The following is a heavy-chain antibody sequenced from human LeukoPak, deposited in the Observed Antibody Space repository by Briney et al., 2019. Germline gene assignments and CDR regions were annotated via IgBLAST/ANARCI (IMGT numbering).Heavy chain of an antibody. J-gene: IGHJ5*02. CDR2: IRSKAYGGTT. V-gene: IGHV3-49*04. Sequence: PGRSLRLSCAASGFTFSSYAMSWVRQAPGKGLEWVGFIRSKAYGGTTEYAASVKGRFTISRDDSKSIAYLQMNSLKTEDTAVYYCTRDPLDYSNYAMYNWFDPWGQGTLVTVSS. CDR1: GFTFSSYA. D-gene: IGHD4-4*01. CDR3: TRDPLDYSNYAMYNWFDP.